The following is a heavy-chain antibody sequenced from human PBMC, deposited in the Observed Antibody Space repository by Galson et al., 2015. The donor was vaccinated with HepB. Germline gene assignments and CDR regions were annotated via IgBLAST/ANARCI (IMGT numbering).Heavy chain of an antibody. CDR1: GFTFSSYA. CDR2: ISYDGSNK. CDR3: ARDRRYGDYVGYYYGMDV. V-gene: IGHV3-30*04. Sequence: SLRLSCAASGFTFSSYAMHWVRQAPGKGLEWVAVISYDGSNKYYADSVKGRFTISRDNSKNTLYLQMNSLRAEDTAVYYCARDRRYGDYVGYYYGMDVWGQGTTVTVSS. D-gene: IGHD4-17*01. J-gene: IGHJ6*02.